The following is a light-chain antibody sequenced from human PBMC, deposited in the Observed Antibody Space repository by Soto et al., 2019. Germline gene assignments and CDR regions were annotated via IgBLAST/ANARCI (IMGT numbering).Light chain of an antibody. CDR2: GAS. CDR1: QSISSSF. CDR3: REYDMSQST. J-gene: IGKJ5*01. V-gene: IGKV3-20*01. Sequence: SPGILSLSPGERASLSCGASQSISSSFLAWYQQKPGQAPRLLIYGASSRATGIPDRFSGTGSETEFTLTISRLEPEDFAVYFCREYDMSQSTYGQGTRLEIK.